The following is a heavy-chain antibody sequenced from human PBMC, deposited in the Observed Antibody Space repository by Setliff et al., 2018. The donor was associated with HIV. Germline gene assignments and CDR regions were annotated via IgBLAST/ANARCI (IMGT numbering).Heavy chain of an antibody. CDR1: GGSISSRNW. V-gene: IGHV4-4*02. D-gene: IGHD5-12*01. Sequence: SETLSLTCAVSGGSISSRNWWSWVRQPPGKGLEWIGEIYHSGSTNYNPSLKSRVTISVDKSKNQFSLKLISVTAADTAVYYCARSPLYSGYERYYFDYWGQGTLVTVS. CDR3: ARSPLYSGYERYYFDY. J-gene: IGHJ4*02. CDR2: IYHSGST.